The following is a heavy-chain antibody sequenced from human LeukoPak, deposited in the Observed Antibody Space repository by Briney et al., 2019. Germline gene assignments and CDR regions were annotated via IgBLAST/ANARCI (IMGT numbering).Heavy chain of an antibody. D-gene: IGHD3-3*01. V-gene: IGHV3-30*18. CDR3: AKDDEVGITIFGVVTETPDYYGMDV. J-gene: IGHJ6*02. CDR2: ISYDGSNK. CDR1: GFTFSSYG. Sequence: GGSLRLSCAASGFTFSSYGMHWVRQAPGKGLEWVAVISYDGSNKYYADSVKGRFTISRDNSKNTLYLQMNSLRAEDTAVYYCAKDDEVGITIFGVVTETPDYYGMDVWGQGATVTVSS.